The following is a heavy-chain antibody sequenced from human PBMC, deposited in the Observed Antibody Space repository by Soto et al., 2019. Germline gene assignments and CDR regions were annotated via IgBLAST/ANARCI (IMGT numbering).Heavy chain of an antibody. V-gene: IGHV1-18*01. J-gene: IGHJ4*02. Sequence: QVQLVQSGAEVKKPGASVKVSCKASGYTFSSYGISWVRQAPGQGLEWMGWISAYNGNTNYAQQLQGRVIMTTDTSTSTAYMELRSLRSDDTAVYYCAGVNYYASGRYSTPFDFWGQGTLVTVSS. CDR3: AGVNYYASGRYSTPFDF. D-gene: IGHD3-10*01. CDR2: ISAYNGNT. CDR1: GYTFSSYG.